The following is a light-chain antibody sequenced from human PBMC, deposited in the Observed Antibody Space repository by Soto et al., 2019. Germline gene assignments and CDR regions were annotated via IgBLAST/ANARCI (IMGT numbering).Light chain of an antibody. J-gene: IGLJ1*01. CDR3: VSYTASTTYV. CDR1: SSDVGGSNF. Sequence: QSVLTQPASVSDSPGQSITISCTGTSSDVGGSNFVSWYQQHPGKPPKLIIYDVANRPSRVSNRFSGSKSGSTASLIISRLQTEDEADYYCVSYTASTTYVFGTGTKLTVL. CDR2: DVA. V-gene: IGLV2-14*03.